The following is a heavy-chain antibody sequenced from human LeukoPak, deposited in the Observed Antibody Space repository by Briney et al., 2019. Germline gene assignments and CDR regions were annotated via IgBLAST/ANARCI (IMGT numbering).Heavy chain of an antibody. CDR3: ARDRTRRWFGESHYGMDV. CDR2: INPNSGGT. D-gene: IGHD3-10*01. J-gene: IGHJ6*02. V-gene: IGHV1-2*02. CDR1: GYTFTGDY. Sequence: GASVKVSCKASGYTFTGDYMHWVRQAPGQGLERMGWINPNSGGTNYAQKFQGRVTMTRDTSISTAYMELSRLRSDDTAVYYCARDRTRRWFGESHYGMDVWGQGTTVTVSS.